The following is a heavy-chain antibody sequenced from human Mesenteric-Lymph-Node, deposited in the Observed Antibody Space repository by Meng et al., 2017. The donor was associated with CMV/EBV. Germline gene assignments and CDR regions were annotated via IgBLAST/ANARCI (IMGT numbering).Heavy chain of an antibody. V-gene: IGHV3-30*02. Sequence: GGSLRLSCAASGFTFSSNGMHWVRQAPGKGLEWVAFIRYDGSNKYYADSVKGRFTISRDNSKNTLYLQMNSLRAEDTAVYYCAKDLRFLEWPDYWGQGTLVTVSS. CDR1: GFTFSSNG. J-gene: IGHJ4*02. CDR2: IRYDGSNK. CDR3: AKDLRFLEWPDY. D-gene: IGHD3-3*01.